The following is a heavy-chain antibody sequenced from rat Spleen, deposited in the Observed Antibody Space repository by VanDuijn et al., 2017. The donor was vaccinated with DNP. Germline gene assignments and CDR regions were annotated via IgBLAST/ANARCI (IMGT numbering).Heavy chain of an antibody. D-gene: IGHD1-11*01. CDR2: IIYDGSST. Sequence: EVQLVESGGGLVQPGRSMKLSCAASGFTFSNYYMAWVRQSPKKGLEWVATIIYDGSSTYYRDSVRGRFTISRDYARSTLHLQMDSLRSEDTATYYCATGVYGGYEDWFAYWGQGTLVTVSS. V-gene: IGHV5S10*01. CDR1: GFTFSNYY. J-gene: IGHJ3*01. CDR3: ATGVYGGYEDWFAY.